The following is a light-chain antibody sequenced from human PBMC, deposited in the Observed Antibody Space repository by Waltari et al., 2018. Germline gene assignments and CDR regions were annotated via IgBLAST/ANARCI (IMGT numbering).Light chain of an antibody. V-gene: IGKV3-20*01. CDR1: QYVNIRY. J-gene: IGKJ4*02. CDR3: QQDDTLPRVT. CDR2: DTS. Sequence: EIVLTQSPGTLSLSPGEGATLSCRASQYVNIRYLAWYQQKPGQAPRLLIYDTSTRAAGIPDRFSGGGSGRDFTLTISRLEPEDCAVYYCQQDDTLPRVTFGGGTKVEIK.